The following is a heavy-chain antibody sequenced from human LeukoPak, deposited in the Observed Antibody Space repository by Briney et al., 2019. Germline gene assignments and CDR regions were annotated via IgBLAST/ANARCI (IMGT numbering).Heavy chain of an antibody. D-gene: IGHD5-24*01. CDR3: ARVEMATGWFDP. CDR2: IYPSDSDT. CDR1: GYSFTSYW. J-gene: IGHJ5*02. V-gene: IGHV5-51*01. Sequence: GESLKISCKDSGYSFTSYWIGWVRQMPGKGLEWMGIIYPSDSDTTYSPSFQGQVTISADKSIGTAYLQWSSLKASDTAIYYCARVEMATGWFDPWGQGTLVTVSS.